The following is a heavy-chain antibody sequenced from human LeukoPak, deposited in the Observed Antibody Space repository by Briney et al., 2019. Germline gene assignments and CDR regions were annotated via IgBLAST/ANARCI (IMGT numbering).Heavy chain of an antibody. D-gene: IGHD5-18*01. CDR2: ISYDGSNK. CDR3: ARDAVFGGYSYGRNYYYYYMDV. J-gene: IGHJ6*03. CDR1: GFTFSSCA. V-gene: IGHV3-30*04. Sequence: GGSLRLSCAASGFTFSSCAMHWVRRAPGKGREWVAVISYDGSNKYYADSVKGRFTISRDNSKNTLYLQMNSLRAEDTAVYYCARDAVFGGYSYGRNYYYYYMDVWGKGTTVTVSS.